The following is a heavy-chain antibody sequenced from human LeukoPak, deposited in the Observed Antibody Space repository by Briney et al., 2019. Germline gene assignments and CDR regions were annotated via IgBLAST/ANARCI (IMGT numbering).Heavy chain of an antibody. Sequence: GGSLTLSCAASVFSFTSYWMHWVRQPPGKGLVWVARVDHDGSGTAYADSVTGRFTITRDNVKNTVYLQMNSLRAEDTAVYYCATDLGWGQGTLVTVSS. D-gene: IGHD4-17*01. J-gene: IGHJ4*02. CDR2: VDHDGSGT. CDR1: VFSFTSYW. CDR3: ATDLG. V-gene: IGHV3-74*01.